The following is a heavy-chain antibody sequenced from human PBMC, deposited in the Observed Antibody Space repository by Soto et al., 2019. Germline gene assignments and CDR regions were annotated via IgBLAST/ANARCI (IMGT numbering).Heavy chain of an antibody. J-gene: IGHJ4*02. Sequence: PGGSLRLSCSAAGFTFGDYYMSWIRQAPGKGLEWVSYISSSGSSIYYADSVKGRFTTSRDNAENSLYVHMNRLRADYSAVYYCASGSGSPFDYWGQGTLVTVSS. CDR2: ISSSGSSI. CDR3: ASGSGSPFDY. V-gene: IGHV3-11*01. D-gene: IGHD1-26*01. CDR1: GFTFGDYY.